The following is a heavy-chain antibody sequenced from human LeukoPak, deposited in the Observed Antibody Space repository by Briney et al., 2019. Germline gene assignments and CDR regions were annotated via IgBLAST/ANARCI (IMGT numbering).Heavy chain of an antibody. CDR3: VRLNYDFWSGVWEGYYMDV. J-gene: IGHJ6*03. Sequence: HAGGSLRLSCAASGFTFSSYWMTWVRQAPGKGLEWVANIREDGSEKYYVDSVKGRFTVSRDNAKNSLYLQVNSLRAEDTAVYYCVRLNYDFWSGVWEGYYMDVWGKGTTVTVSS. CDR2: IREDGSEK. D-gene: IGHD3-3*01. V-gene: IGHV3-7*01. CDR1: GFTFSSYW.